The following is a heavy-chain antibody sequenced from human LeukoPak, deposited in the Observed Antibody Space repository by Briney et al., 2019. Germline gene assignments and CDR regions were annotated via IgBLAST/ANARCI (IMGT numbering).Heavy chain of an antibody. V-gene: IGHV4-39*01. Sequence: SETLSLTCTVSGGSISSSSYYWGWIRQPPGKGLEWIGSIYYSGSTYYNPSLKGRVTISVDTSKNQFSLKLSSVTAADTAVYYCATYYYDSSGFRYFDYWGQGTLVTVSS. D-gene: IGHD3-22*01. CDR2: IYYSGST. CDR1: GGSISSSSYY. J-gene: IGHJ4*02. CDR3: ATYYYDSSGFRYFDY.